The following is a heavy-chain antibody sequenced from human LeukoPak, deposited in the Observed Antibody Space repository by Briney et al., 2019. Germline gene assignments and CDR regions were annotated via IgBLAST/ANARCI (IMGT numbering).Heavy chain of an antibody. D-gene: IGHD3-10*01. CDR3: ARSIYGSGSFSGFDY. V-gene: IGHV5-51*01. CDR1: GYPLMNYW. J-gene: IGHJ4*02. Sequence: GESLKISCKISGYPLMNYWIGWVRQMPGRGLEWMGMIFPGDSSTRYSPSFQGQVTISADKSINIAYLQWSSLKASDTAMYYCARSIYGSGSFSGFDYWGQGTLVTVSS. CDR2: IFPGDSST.